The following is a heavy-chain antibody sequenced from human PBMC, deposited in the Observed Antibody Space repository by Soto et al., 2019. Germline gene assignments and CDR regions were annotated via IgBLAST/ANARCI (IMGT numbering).Heavy chain of an antibody. CDR1: GGSFSGYY. J-gene: IGHJ4*02. Sequence: SETLSLTCAVYGGSFSGYYWSWIRQPPGEGLEWIGEINHSGSTNYNPSLKSRVTISVDTSKNQFSLKLSSVTAADTAVYYCARGLSVTLGYWGQGTLVTVSS. D-gene: IGHD4-4*01. CDR2: INHSGST. V-gene: IGHV4-34*01. CDR3: ARGLSVTLGY.